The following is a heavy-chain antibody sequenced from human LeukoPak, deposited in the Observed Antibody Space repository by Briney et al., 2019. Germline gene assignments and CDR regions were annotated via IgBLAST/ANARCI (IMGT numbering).Heavy chain of an antibody. CDR1: GGSISSGDYY. J-gene: IGHJ5*01. D-gene: IGHD6-13*01. Sequence: SQTLSLTCTVSGGSISSGDYYWSWIRQPPGKGLEWIGYIYYSGSTYYNPSLKSRVTISVDTSENQFSLRLSSVTAADTAVYYCARYTSSWFDSWGQGTLVTVSS. CDR2: IYYSGST. CDR3: ARYTSSWFDS. V-gene: IGHV4-30-4*01.